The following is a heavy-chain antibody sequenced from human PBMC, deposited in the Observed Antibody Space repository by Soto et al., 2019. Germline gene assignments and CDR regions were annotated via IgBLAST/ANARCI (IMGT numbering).Heavy chain of an antibody. CDR2: IWSDGSKK. J-gene: IGHJ4*02. Sequence: PGGSLRLSCAASGFTFSSYGMHWVRQAPGKGLEWVAVIWSDGSKKYYADSVKGRFTISRDNSKNTLYLQMKSLRAEDTAVYYCAIGILEGVTNYVFYWGPGPLDTVFS. V-gene: IGHV3-33*01. CDR1: GFTFSSYG. CDR3: AIGILEGVTNYVFY. D-gene: IGHD3-16*01.